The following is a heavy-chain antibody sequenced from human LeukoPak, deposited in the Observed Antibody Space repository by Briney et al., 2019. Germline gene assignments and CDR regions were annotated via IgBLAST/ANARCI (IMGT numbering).Heavy chain of an antibody. Sequence: SETLSLTCTVSGASISSYYWSWIRQPPGKGLEWIGYVYYSGNTNYNPSLKSRVTMSVDTSKNQFSLKLSSVTAADTAVYYCAGIVPYVYGYIDHWGQGTLVTVSS. D-gene: IGHD3-10*01. CDR1: GASISSYY. J-gene: IGHJ4*02. CDR3: AGIVPYVYGYIDH. CDR2: VYYSGNT. V-gene: IGHV4-59*01.